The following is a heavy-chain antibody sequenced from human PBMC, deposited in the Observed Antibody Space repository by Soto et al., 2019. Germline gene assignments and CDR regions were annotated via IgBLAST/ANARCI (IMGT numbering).Heavy chain of an antibody. CDR2: MNPNSGNT. CDR3: ARGSIAARTGGGWFDP. D-gene: IGHD6-6*01. V-gene: IGHV1-8*01. CDR1: GYTFTSYD. J-gene: IGHJ5*02. Sequence: ASVKVSCKASGYTFTSYDINWVRQATGQGLEWMGWMNPNSGNTGYAQKFQGRVTMTRNTSISTAYMELSSLRSEDTAVYYCARGSIAARTGGGWFDPWGQGTLVTVSS.